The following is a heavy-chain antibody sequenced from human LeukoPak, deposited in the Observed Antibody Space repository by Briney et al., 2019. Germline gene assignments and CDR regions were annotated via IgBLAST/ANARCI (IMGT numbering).Heavy chain of an antibody. D-gene: IGHD2-15*01. CDR3: SRAPATGYFDP. Sequence: PSETLSLTCAVSGYSNSIDYYWGWIRQPPGKGLEWIGSIYHSGMTYYNPSLKSRVTISIDTAKNQFSLKLTSVTAADTAVYHCSRAPATGYFDPWGQGTLVTVSS. CDR1: GYSNSIDYY. CDR2: IYHSGMT. V-gene: IGHV4-38-2*01. J-gene: IGHJ5*02.